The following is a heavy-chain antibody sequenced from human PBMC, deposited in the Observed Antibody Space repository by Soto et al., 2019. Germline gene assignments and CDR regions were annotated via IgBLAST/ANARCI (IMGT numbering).Heavy chain of an antibody. D-gene: IGHD5-18*01. J-gene: IGHJ5*02. CDR3: AKDGGAYGYLGNWLDP. CDR2: IIPIFGTT. Sequence: QVQLVQSGAEVKKPGSSVKVSCKASGGTFSNYAITWVRQAPGQGLEWVTRIIPIFGTTNVAQKLQGRVTVTADESTTTAYMELSGLRSDDTAVYYCAKDGGAYGYLGNWLDPWGQGTQVTVSS. CDR1: GGTFSNYA. V-gene: IGHV1-69*15.